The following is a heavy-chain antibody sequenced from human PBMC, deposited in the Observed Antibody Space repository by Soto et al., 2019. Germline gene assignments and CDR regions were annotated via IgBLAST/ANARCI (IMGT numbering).Heavy chain of an antibody. Sequence: QVQLVQSGAEVKKPGSSVKVSCKASGGTFSSYSINWVQQAPGQGLEWMGEIIPIFGTANYAQKFQGRGTITADESTSTAYMELGSLRSEDTAVYYCARDGGRHSGGIDYWGQGTLVTVSS. CDR2: IIPIFGTA. J-gene: IGHJ4*02. CDR3: ARDGGRHSGGIDY. CDR1: GGTFSSYS. D-gene: IGHD1-26*01. V-gene: IGHV1-69*01.